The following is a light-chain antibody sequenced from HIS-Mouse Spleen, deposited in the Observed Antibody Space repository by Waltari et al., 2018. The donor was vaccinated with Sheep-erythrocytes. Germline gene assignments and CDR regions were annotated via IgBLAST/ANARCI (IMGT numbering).Light chain of an antibody. CDR3: QQRSNWPPT. Sequence: EIVLTQSPATLSLSPGERATLSCRASQSVSSYLACYQQKPGQAPRLLIYDASNRATGIPARFRGSGSGTDSTLTISSLEPEDFAVYYCQQRSNWPPTFGQGTKVEIK. V-gene: IGKV3-11*01. CDR1: QSVSSY. J-gene: IGKJ1*01. CDR2: DAS.